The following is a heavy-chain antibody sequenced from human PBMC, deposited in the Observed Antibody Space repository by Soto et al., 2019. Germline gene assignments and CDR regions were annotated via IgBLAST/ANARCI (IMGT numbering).Heavy chain of an antibody. CDR2: IYYSGST. J-gene: IGHJ3*02. Sequence: LSLTCTVSGGSISSGGYYWSWIRQHPGKGLEWIGYIYYSGSTYYNPSLKSRVTISVDTSKNQFSLKLSSVTAADTAVYYCAGAEYYDFWSGPPDAFDIWGQGTMVTVSS. CDR1: GGSISSGGYY. CDR3: AGAEYYDFWSGPPDAFDI. V-gene: IGHV4-31*03. D-gene: IGHD3-3*01.